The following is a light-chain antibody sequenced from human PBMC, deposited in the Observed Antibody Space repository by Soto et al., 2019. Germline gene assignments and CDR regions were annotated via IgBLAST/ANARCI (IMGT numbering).Light chain of an antibody. CDR1: QGVINY. J-gene: IGKJ3*01. V-gene: IGKV1-9*01. CDR3: LQLFMYPPT. Sequence: IQLTQSPSSLSASVGDRVTITCRASQGVINYLAWYLQKPGKAPKLLIYGASTLQSGVPPRFGGSGSGTDFTLPVSSLQPQDFATYYSLQLFMYPPTFGPGSKVD. CDR2: GAS.